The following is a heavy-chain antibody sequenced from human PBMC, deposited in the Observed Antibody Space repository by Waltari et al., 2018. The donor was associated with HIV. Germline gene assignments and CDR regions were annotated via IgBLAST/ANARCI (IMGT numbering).Heavy chain of an antibody. CDR2: ISYDATNK. D-gene: IGHD3-22*01. V-gene: IGHV3-30-3*01. CDR1: GFSFSDFA. J-gene: IGHJ4*02. CDR3: VRVGGRIPMIVVAPFDH. Sequence: VLLVESGGGVVQPGRSQRLSCEASGFSFSDFAMHWVRQSPDKGLEWVTAISYDATNKYYSDSVKGRFTVSRDNRKNTLYLQMNSLRPEDSGVYFCVRVGGRIPMIVVAPFDHWGQGTRVTVSS.